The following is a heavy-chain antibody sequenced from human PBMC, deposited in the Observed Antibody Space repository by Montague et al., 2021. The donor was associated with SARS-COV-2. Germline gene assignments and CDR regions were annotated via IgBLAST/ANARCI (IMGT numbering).Heavy chain of an antibody. Sequence: SETLSLTCSVSGGSTSNYYWTWIRQSPGKGLQWIGYIFYTGSTKFNPSLKSRVSMSLDTSKNHFSLRLCAVTAADTARYYCARAQNICFIANCVNYFDFWGLGALVTVSS. D-gene: IGHD2-15*01. CDR1: GGSTSNYY. J-gene: IGHJ4*02. CDR3: ARAQNICFIANCVNYFDF. CDR2: IFYTGST. V-gene: IGHV4-59*01.